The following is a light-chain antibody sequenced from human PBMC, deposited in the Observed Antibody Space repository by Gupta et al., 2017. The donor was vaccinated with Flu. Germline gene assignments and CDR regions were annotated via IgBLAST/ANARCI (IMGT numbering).Light chain of an antibody. J-gene: IGKJ4*01. Sequence: PATLSSPPGESATPSCSTRQRVSSYLAWYQQKPGQAPRLLIYDASNRATGFPARFSGSGSGTEFTLTISSLEPEDFAVYYCQQRSNWPLTFGGGTKVEIK. CDR1: QRVSSY. V-gene: IGKV3-11*01. CDR2: DAS. CDR3: QQRSNWPLT.